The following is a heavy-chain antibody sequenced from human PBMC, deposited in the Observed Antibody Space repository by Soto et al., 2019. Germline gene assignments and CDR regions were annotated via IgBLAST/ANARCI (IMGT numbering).Heavy chain of an antibody. D-gene: IGHD1-1*01. CDR3: ARRGNNWSYYFDS. CDR2: IYYSGST. J-gene: IGHJ4*02. V-gene: IGHV4-31*03. CDR1: GGSISSGGYY. Sequence: PSETLSLTCTVSGGSISSGGYYWSWIRQHPGKGLEWIGYIYYSGSTYYNPSLKSRVTISVDMSKNQFSLNLSSVTAADTAMYYCARRGNNWSYYFDSWGQGTLVTVSS.